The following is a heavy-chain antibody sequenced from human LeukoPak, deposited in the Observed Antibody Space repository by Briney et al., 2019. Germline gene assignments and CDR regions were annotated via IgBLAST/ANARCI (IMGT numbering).Heavy chain of an antibody. J-gene: IGHJ6*02. V-gene: IGHV3-30-3*01. CDR3: ARDSSSGVYGMDV. CDR2: ISYDGSNK. CDR1: GFTFSSYA. Sequence: GGSLRLSCAASGFTFSSYAMHWVRQAPGKGLEWVAVISYDGSNKYYADSVKGRFTISRDNSKNTLYLQMNSLRAEDTAVYYCARDSSSGVYGMDVWGQGTTVTVSS. D-gene: IGHD6-6*01.